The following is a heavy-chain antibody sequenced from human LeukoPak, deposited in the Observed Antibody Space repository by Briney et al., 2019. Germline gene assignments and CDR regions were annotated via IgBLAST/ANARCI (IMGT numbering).Heavy chain of an antibody. Sequence: SVKVSCKASGGTFSSYAISWVRQAPGQGLEWMGRIIPIFGTANYAQKFQGRVTITTDESTSTAYMELSSLRSEDTAVYYCARVGGIAAADDYYYYMDVWGKGTTVTVSS. CDR3: ARVGGIAAADDYYYYMDV. CDR2: IIPIFGTA. CDR1: GGTFSSYA. J-gene: IGHJ6*03. D-gene: IGHD6-13*01. V-gene: IGHV1-69*05.